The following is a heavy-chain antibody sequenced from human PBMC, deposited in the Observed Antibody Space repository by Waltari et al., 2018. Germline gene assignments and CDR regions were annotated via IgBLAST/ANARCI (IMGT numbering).Heavy chain of an antibody. V-gene: IGHV1-46*01. Sequence: QVQLVQSGAEVKKPGASVKVSCKAAGYTFTSYYIHWVRPAPGQGLEWMGIINPTGGNTSYAQKFQGRFTMTRDTSTSTVYMELSSLISEDTAVYYCARLGAEDFDYWGQGTLVTVSS. CDR2: INPTGGNT. J-gene: IGHJ4*02. CDR1: GYTFTSYY. CDR3: ARLGAEDFDY. D-gene: IGHD3-16*01.